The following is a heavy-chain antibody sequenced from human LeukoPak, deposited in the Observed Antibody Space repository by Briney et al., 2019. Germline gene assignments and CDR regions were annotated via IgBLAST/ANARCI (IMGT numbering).Heavy chain of an antibody. CDR2: ISAYNGNT. Sequence: ASVKVSCKASGYTFTSYGISWVRPAPGQGLEWMGWISAYNGNTKYAQKLQDRVTMTTDTSTTTAYMEVRSLTSDDTAVYYCARGSGMAQKQLVRHFDSWGQGTLVIVSS. CDR3: ARGSGMAQKQLVRHFDS. D-gene: IGHD6-6*01. CDR1: GYTFTSYG. J-gene: IGHJ4*02. V-gene: IGHV1-18*01.